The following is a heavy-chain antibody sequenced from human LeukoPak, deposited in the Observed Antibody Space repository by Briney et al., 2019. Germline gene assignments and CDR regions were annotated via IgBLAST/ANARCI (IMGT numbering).Heavy chain of an antibody. J-gene: IGHJ4*02. CDR1: GYSFTSYW. CDR2: IYPGDSDT. Sequence: GESLKISCKGSGYSFTSYWIGWVRQMPGKGLEWMGIIYPGDSDTRYSPSFQGQVTISADKSISTAYLQWSSLKASDTAMYYCARDYGTYYYDSSGYTYWGQGTLVTVSS. D-gene: IGHD3-22*01. CDR3: ARDYGTYYYDSSGYTY. V-gene: IGHV5-51*01.